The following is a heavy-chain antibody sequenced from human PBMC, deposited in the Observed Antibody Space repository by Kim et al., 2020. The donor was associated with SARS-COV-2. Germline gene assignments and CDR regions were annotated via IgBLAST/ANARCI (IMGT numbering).Heavy chain of an antibody. CDR3: ARGERGVGASTPYYFDY. D-gene: IGHD1-26*01. J-gene: IGHJ4*02. V-gene: IGHV1-18*04. Sequence: ASVKVSCKASGYTFTSYGISWVRQAPGQGLEWMGWISAYNGNTNYAQKLQGRVTMTTDTSTSTAYMELRSLRSDDTAVYYCARGERGVGASTPYYFDYWGQGTLVTVSS. CDR1: GYTFTSYG. CDR2: ISAYNGNT.